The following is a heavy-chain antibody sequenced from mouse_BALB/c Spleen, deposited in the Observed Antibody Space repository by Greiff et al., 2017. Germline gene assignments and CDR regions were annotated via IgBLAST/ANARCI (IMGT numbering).Heavy chain of an antibody. CDR3: ARDGSSGYSFAY. CDR1: GFSLTSYG. V-gene: IGHV2-9*02. CDR2: IWAGGST. Sequence: QVQLKESGPGLVAPSQSLSITCTVSGFSLTSYGVHWVRQPPGKGLEWLGVIWAGGSTNYNSALMSRLSISKDNSKSQVFLKMNSLQTDDTAMYYCARDGSSGYSFAYWGQGTLVTVSA. D-gene: IGHD3-1*01. J-gene: IGHJ3*01.